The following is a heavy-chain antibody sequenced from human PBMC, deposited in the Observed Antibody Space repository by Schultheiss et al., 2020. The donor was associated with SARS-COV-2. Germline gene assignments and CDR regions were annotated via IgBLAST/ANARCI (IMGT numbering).Heavy chain of an antibody. CDR3: ARGYYGSEYYFDY. V-gene: IGHV3-74*01. J-gene: IGHJ4*02. D-gene: IGHD3-10*01. CDR1: GFTFISYW. Sequence: GGSLRISCAASGFTFISYWMHWVRQAPGKGLVWVARINDDGSGISYADSVKGRFTISRDNSKNTLYLQMNSLRAEDTAVYYCARGYYGSEYYFDYWGQGTLITVAS. CDR2: INDDGSGI.